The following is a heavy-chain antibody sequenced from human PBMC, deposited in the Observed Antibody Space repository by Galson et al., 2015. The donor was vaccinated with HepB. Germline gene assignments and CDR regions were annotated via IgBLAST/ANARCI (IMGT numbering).Heavy chain of an antibody. D-gene: IGHD2-15*01. CDR3: SRIRYDLASDY. V-gene: IGHV3-49*03. Sequence: SLRLSCAVTGFNIGDYSMSWFRQAPGKGLEWIGLIRSKSYGGTTEYAASVKGKFNISRDDSKSIAYLQMKNLEAEDTAAYYCSRIRYDLASDYWGQGVLVTVSP. CDR1: GFNIGDYS. CDR2: IRSKSYGGTT. J-gene: IGHJ4*02.